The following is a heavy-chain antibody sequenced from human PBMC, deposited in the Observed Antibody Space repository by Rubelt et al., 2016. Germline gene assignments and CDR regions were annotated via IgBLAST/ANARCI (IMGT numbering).Heavy chain of an antibody. V-gene: IGHV3-49*03. CDR1: GFTFGDYA. Sequence: EVQLVESGGGLVQPGRSLRLSCTASGFTFGDYAMSWFRQAPGKGLEWVSFIRSKAYGGTTESAASVKDRFPISRDDSKRIAKLQLNGLKTEDTAVDYCSRDSASQGFLFDYWGQGTLVTVSS. J-gene: IGHJ4*02. CDR2: IRSKAYGGTT. CDR3: SRDSASQGFLFDY.